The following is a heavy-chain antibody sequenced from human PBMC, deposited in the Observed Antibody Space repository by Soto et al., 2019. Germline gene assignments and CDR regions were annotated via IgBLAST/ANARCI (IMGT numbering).Heavy chain of an antibody. CDR2: FYYSGNT. V-gene: IGHV4-31*03. Sequence: QVQLQESGPGLVKPSQTLSLTCTVSGGSIRSGGYYWIWIRQHPGKGLEWIGYFYYSGNTYYNPSLKIRLTISGDTSKNQFSLNLSSVTAADTAVYYCARAMGAINYFDYWGQGTLLSVSS. J-gene: IGHJ4*02. CDR1: GGSIRSGGYY. CDR3: ARAMGAINYFDY. D-gene: IGHD1-26*01.